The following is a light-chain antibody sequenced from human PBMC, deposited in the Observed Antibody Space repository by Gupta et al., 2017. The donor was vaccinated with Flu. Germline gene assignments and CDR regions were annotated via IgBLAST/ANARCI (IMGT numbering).Light chain of an antibody. CDR3: QQDISYPHT. CDR2: AAS. J-gene: IGKJ1*01. CDR1: QDISNY. V-gene: IGKV1-16*02. Sequence: DIQMTQSPSSLSASVGDRVTITCRASQDISNYLAWFQQKPGKAPKSLIYAASNLESGVPSKFSGSGSGTDFTLTISSLQPEDFATYYCQQDISYPHTFGQGTKVEIK.